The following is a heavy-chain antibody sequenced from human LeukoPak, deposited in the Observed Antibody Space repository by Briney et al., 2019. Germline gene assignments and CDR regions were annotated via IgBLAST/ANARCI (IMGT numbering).Heavy chain of an antibody. CDR1: GYSFANYW. CDR3: ALLRRSGYLADY. V-gene: IGHV5-10-1*01. J-gene: IGHJ4*02. Sequence: GESLRISCKGFGYSFANYWISWVRQMPGNGLEWMGRIDPSDSYTNYSPSFQGHVTISADKSISTAYLQWSSLRASDTAMYYCALLRRSGYLADYWGQGTLVTVSS. D-gene: IGHD3-22*01. CDR2: IDPSDSYT.